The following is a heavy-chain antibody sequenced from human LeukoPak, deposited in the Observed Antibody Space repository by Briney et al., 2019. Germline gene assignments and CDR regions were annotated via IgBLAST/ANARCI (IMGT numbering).Heavy chain of an antibody. CDR2: ISAYYGNT. Sequence: ASVKVSCKASGYTFTSYGISWVRQAPGHGLEWMGWISAYYGNTNYAQKLQGRVTMTTDTSTSTAYMELRSLRSDDTAVYYCARVQGSSGWYVDAFDIWGQGTMVTVSS. V-gene: IGHV1-18*01. D-gene: IGHD6-13*01. CDR1: GYTFTSYG. J-gene: IGHJ3*02. CDR3: ARVQGSSGWYVDAFDI.